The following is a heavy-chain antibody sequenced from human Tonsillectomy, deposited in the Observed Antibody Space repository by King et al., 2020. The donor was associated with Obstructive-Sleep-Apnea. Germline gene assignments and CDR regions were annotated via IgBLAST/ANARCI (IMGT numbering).Heavy chain of an antibody. CDR1: EFTFSDYY. CDR3: ARGGHSGYGYGTFDY. D-gene: IGHD5-18*01. Sequence: VQLVESGGGLVKPGGSLRISCAASEFTFSDYYMSWIRQAPGKGLEWISYINIVSSHTNYADSVKGRFTISRDNARNSLYLQMNFLRVDDTAVYYCARGGHSGYGYGTFDYWGQGTLVTVSS. J-gene: IGHJ4*02. CDR2: INIVSSHT. V-gene: IGHV3-11*06.